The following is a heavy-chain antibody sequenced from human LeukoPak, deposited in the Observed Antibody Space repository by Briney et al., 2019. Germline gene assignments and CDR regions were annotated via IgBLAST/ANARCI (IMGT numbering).Heavy chain of an antibody. V-gene: IGHV3-30*19. CDR3: ARDYGVIAAAGTHYYYYGMDV. Sequence: GRSLRLSCAASGFTFSSYGMHWVRQAPGKGLEWVAVISYDGSNKYYADSVKGRFTISRDNSKNTLYLQMNSLRAEDTAVYYCARDYGVIAAAGTHYYYYGMDVWGQGTTVTVSS. D-gene: IGHD6-13*01. CDR2: ISYDGSNK. J-gene: IGHJ6*02. CDR1: GFTFSSYG.